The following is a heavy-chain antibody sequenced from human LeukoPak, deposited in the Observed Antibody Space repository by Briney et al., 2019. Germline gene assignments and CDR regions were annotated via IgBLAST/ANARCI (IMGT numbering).Heavy chain of an antibody. Sequence: SETLRLTCTVSGYSISSGYYWGWIRQPPGKGLEWIGSIYHSGSTYYNPSLKSRVTISVDTSKNQFSLKLSSVTAADTAVYYCARTYGSGSFPYWGQGTLVTVSS. D-gene: IGHD3-10*01. CDR2: IYHSGST. V-gene: IGHV4-38-2*02. J-gene: IGHJ4*02. CDR3: ARTYGSGSFPY. CDR1: GYSISSGYY.